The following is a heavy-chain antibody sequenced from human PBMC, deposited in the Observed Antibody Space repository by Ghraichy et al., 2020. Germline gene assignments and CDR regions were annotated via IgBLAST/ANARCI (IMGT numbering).Heavy chain of an antibody. V-gene: IGHV3-7*03. CDR1: GFTFSSYW. J-gene: IGHJ4*02. CDR2: IKQDGSEK. CDR3: ARAVAGKGVDY. Sequence: GGSLRLSCAASGFTFSSYWMTWVRQAPGKGLEWVANIKQDGSEKYYVDSVKGRFTISRDNAKNSLYLQMNSLRADDTAVYYCARAVAGKGVDYWGQGTLVTVSS. D-gene: IGHD6-19*01.